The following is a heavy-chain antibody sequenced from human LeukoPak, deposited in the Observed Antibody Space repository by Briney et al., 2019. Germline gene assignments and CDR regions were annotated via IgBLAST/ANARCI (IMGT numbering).Heavy chain of an antibody. CDR2: ISGSGGST. J-gene: IGHJ4*02. CDR3: AKGTGDIVVVVGLVY. D-gene: IGHD2-2*01. Sequence: GGSLRLSCAASGFTFSSYAMSWVRQAPGKGLEWVSAISGSGGSTYYADSVKGRFTISRDNSKNTLYLQTNSLRAEDTAVYYCAKGTGDIVVVVGLVYWGQGTLVTVSS. CDR1: GFTFSSYA. V-gene: IGHV3-23*01.